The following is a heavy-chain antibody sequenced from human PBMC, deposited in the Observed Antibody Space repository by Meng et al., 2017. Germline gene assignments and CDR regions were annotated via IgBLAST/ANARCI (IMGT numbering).Heavy chain of an antibody. CDR3: ARDLSGYSYFDY. Sequence: VQLVESGGGVVQPGRSLRLSCAVSGFKFSSYGMHWVRQAPGKGLEWVSSITRSSSYIYYADSVKGRFTISRDNAKNSVYLQINSLRAEDTAVYYCARDLSGYSYFDYWGQGTLVTVSS. CDR1: GFKFSSYG. CDR2: ITRSSSYI. V-gene: IGHV3-21*01. D-gene: IGHD5-24*01. J-gene: IGHJ4*02.